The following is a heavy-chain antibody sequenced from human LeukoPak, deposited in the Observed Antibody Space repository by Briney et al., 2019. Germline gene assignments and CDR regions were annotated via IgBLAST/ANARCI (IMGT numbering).Heavy chain of an antibody. D-gene: IGHD1-26*01. CDR2: IRSKANSYAT. J-gene: IGHJ4*02. V-gene: IGHV3-73*01. CDR3: TRLSDGSGTDKKHDY. Sequence: GGSLRLSCAASGFTFSIYAMSWVRQAPGKGLEWVGRIRSKANSYATAYAASAKGRFTISRDDSKNTAYLQMNSLKTEDTAVYYCTRLSDGSGTDKKHDYWGQGTLVTVSS. CDR1: GFTFSIYA.